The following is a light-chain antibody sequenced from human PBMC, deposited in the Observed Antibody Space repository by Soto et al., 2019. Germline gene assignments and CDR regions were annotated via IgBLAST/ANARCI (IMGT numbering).Light chain of an antibody. V-gene: IGKV3-20*01. J-gene: IGKJ5*01. Sequence: EIGLTQSPGTLSLSPGERATLSCRASQSVSSSYLAWYQQQPGQAPRRLIYGASGRATRIPDRFSGSVSGTDFTLTISRLEPEDFAVYYCQQYGSSPPVTFGQGTRLEIK. CDR1: QSVSSSY. CDR2: GAS. CDR3: QQYGSSPPVT.